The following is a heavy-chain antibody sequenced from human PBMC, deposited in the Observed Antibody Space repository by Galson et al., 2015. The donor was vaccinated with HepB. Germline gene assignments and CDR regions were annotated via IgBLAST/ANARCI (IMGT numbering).Heavy chain of an antibody. CDR2: INPSGGST. D-gene: IGHD5-24*01. Sequence: SVKVSCKASGYTFTSYYMHWVRQAPGQGLEWMGIINPSGGSTSYAQKFQGRVTMTRDTSTSTVYMELSSLRSEDTAVYYCGRDGYNYGYFDLWGRGTLVTVSS. J-gene: IGHJ2*01. CDR3: GRDGYNYGYFDL. CDR1: GYTFTSYY. V-gene: IGHV1-46*01.